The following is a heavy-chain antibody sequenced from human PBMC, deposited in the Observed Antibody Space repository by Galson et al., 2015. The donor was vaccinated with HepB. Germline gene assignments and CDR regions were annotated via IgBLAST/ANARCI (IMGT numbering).Heavy chain of an antibody. D-gene: IGHD3-3*01. J-gene: IGHJ6*02. Sequence: SVKVSCKASGGTFSSYAISWVRQAPGQGLEWMGGIIPIFGTANYAQKFQGRVTITADESTSTAYMELSSLRSEDTAVYYCARVADYDFWSGYKRRDYYYGMAVWAKGPRSPSP. V-gene: IGHV1-69*13. CDR1: GGTFSSYA. CDR2: IIPIFGTA. CDR3: ARVADYDFWSGYKRRDYYYGMAV.